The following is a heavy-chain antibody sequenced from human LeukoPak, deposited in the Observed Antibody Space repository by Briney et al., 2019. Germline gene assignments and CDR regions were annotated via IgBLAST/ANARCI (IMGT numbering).Heavy chain of an antibody. V-gene: IGHV3-74*03. CDR1: GFTFSSDE. CDR3: VAGMGNY. CDR2: INSDGNII. D-gene: IGHD6-13*01. Sequence: PGGSLRLSCAASGFTFSSDEMNWVRQAPGKGLVWVSRINSDGNIITYADSVKGRFTISRDNARNMVYLQMNSLRVEDTAVYYCVAGMGNYWGQGTLVPV. J-gene: IGHJ4*02.